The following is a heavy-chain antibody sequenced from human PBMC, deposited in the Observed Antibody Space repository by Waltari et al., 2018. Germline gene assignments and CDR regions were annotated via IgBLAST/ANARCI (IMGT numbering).Heavy chain of an antibody. CDR1: GAPFTSYD. CDR2: IYPNRRNT. D-gene: IGHD6-6*01. V-gene: IGHV1-8*03. J-gene: IGHJ6*02. CDR3: ARLEYSILNGMDV. Sequence: QVQLVQSGAEVKKPGAAVNVSCNASGAPFTSYDINRVRQATGQGLECMGWIYPNRRNTGYAQKVQCRVTITRNTSISTAYMELSSLRSEDTAVYYCARLEYSILNGMDVWGQGTTVTVSS.